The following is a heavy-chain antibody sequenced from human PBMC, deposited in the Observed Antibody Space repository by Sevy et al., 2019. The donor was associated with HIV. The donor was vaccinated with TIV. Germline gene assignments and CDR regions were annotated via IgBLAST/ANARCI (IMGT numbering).Heavy chain of an antibody. CDR1: GYIFTTYG. D-gene: IGHD6-19*01. CDR3: ARDSRYSSGWFPALDY. V-gene: IGHV1-18*01. CDR2: ISAYNGNT. J-gene: IGHJ4*02. Sequence: ASVKVSCKASGYIFTTYGITWVRQAPGQGLEWMGWISAYNGNTKYAQKLQGRVTMTTDTSTSTAYMALRSLRSDDTAVYYCARDSRYSSGWFPALDYWGQGTLVTVSS.